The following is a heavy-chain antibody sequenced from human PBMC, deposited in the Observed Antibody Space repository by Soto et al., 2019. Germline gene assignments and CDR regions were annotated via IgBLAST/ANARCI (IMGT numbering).Heavy chain of an antibody. CDR1: GYSFTSYW. CDR3: PRHRKYYDIWTVYYAYYCYGLEV. CDR2: IDPSDSYT. V-gene: IGHV5-10-1*01. J-gene: IGHJ6*02. Sequence: GESLKISCKGSGYSFTSYWISWVRQMPGKGLEWMGRIDPSDSYTNYSPSFQGHVTISADKSISTAYLQRSSLKASDTAMYYCPRHRKYYDIWTVYYAYYCYGLEVWCQAITVSV. D-gene: IGHD3-9*01.